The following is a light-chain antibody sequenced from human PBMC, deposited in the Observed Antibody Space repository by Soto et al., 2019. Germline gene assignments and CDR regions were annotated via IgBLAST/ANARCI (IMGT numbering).Light chain of an antibody. CDR1: QSVASN. V-gene: IGKV3-15*01. CDR3: QQYNNWPWT. CDR2: DAS. Sequence: ILLTQSPATLSVSPWDRATLSCRASQSVASNLAWYQQKPGQAPRLLIYDASTRATGIPPRISGSGSGTQFTLTISSLESEDFAVYYCQQYNNWPWTFGQGTKVDIK. J-gene: IGKJ1*01.